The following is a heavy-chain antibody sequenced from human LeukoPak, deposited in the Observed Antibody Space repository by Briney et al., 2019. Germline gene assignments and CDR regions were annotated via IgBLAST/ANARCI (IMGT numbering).Heavy chain of an antibody. D-gene: IGHD3-3*01. J-gene: IGHJ3*02. CDR1: GYTFTSYG. V-gene: IGHV1-18*01. CDR2: ISAYNGNT. CDR3: ARSGPFGVVIIPTMSAFDI. Sequence: GASVKVSCKASGYTFTSYGISWVRQAPGQGLEWMGWISAYNGNTNYAQKLQGRVTMTTDTSTSTAYMELRSLRSDDTAVYYCARSGPFGVVIIPTMSAFDIWGQGTMVTASS.